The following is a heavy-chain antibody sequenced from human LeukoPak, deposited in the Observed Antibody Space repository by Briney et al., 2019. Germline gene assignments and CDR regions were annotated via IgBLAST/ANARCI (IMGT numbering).Heavy chain of an antibody. CDR2: INSGGITK. CDR1: GFTFNTYE. J-gene: IGHJ5*01. V-gene: IGHV3-48*03. D-gene: IGHD3-16*01. Sequence: PGGSLRLSCAASGFTFNTYEMNWVHQAPGKGLEWVSYINSGGITKYYADSMKGRFTISRDNAKNSLSLQMNSLRAEDTAVYYCARVRGYWFDSWGQGTLVTVSS. CDR3: ARVRGYWFDS.